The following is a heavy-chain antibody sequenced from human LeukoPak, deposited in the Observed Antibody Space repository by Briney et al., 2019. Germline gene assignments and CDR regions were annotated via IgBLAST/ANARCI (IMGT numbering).Heavy chain of an antibody. CDR2: ISPNGVIT. Sequence: GGSLRLSCAASGFPFITYGIHWVRQAPGKGLEWVSGISPNGVITYYADSVKGRFTISRDNSKGTVYLQMNSLRPEDTAVYYCAKDDAWLQYGNWGRGTLVTVSS. CDR3: AKDDAWLQYGN. CDR1: GFPFITYG. D-gene: IGHD5-24*01. J-gene: IGHJ4*02. V-gene: IGHV3-23*01.